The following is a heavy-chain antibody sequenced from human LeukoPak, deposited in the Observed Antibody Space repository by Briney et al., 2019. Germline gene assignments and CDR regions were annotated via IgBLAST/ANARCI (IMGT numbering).Heavy chain of an antibody. V-gene: IGHV4-39*01. J-gene: IGHJ4*02. CDR1: GVSISSSSFY. Sequence: SETLSLTCTVSGVSISSSSFYWGWIRQPPGKGLEWIGSISYSGSTYYNPSLKSRVTISVDTSKNQFSLKLSSVTAADTAVYYCARSSLYSSSWYDHYWGQGTLVTVSS. D-gene: IGHD6-13*01. CDR2: ISYSGST. CDR3: ARSSLYSSSWYDHY.